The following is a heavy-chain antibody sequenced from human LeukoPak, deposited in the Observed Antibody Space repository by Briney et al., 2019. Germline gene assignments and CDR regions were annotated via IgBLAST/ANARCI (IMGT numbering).Heavy chain of an antibody. CDR3: ARVVGAFDI. V-gene: IGHV4-59*12. CDR1: GGSISNYY. Sequence: PSEALSLTCSVSGGSISNYYWSWIRQPPGKGLEWIGYIYYSGSTNYNPSLKSRVTISVDTSKNQISLRLSSVTAADTAIYYCARVVGAFDIWGQGTMVTVSS. CDR2: IYYSGST. J-gene: IGHJ3*02.